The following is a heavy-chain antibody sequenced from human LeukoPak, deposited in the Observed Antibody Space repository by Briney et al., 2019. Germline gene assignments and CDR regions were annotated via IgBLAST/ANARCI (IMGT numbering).Heavy chain of an antibody. J-gene: IGHJ4*02. V-gene: IGHV4-61*02. CDR2: IYTSAST. CDR1: GGSISSGSYY. CDR3: ARHESSLLHTSYYFDY. Sequence: PSETLSLTCTVSGGSISSGSYYWSWIRQPAGKGLEWIGRIYTSASTNYNPSLKSRVTISVDTSKNQFSLKLSSVTAADTAVYYCARHESSLLHTSYYFDYWGQGTLVTVSS. D-gene: IGHD6-6*01.